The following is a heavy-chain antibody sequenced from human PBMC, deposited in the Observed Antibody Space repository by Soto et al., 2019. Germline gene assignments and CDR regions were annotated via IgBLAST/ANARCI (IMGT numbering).Heavy chain of an antibody. Sequence: ASVKVSCKASGYTFTGYYMRWVRQAPGQGLEWMGWINPNSGGTNYAQKFQGWVTMTRDTSISTAYMELSRLRSDDTAVYYCARGGSSSDYYYYYGMDVWGQGTTVTVSS. J-gene: IGHJ6*02. D-gene: IGHD6-6*01. CDR3: ARGGSSSDYYYYYGMDV. CDR1: GYTFTGYY. CDR2: INPNSGGT. V-gene: IGHV1-2*04.